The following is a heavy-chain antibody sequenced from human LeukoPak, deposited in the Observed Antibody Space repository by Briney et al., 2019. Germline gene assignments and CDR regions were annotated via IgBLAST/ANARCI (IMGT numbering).Heavy chain of an antibody. CDR3: ARESYSSSYLFDF. Sequence: NPSETLSLTCTVSGGSISSYYWSWIRQPAGKGLEWIGRTYTSGSTNYNPSLKSRVTMSVDTSKNQISLKVNSVTAADTAVYYCARESYSSSYLFDFWGQGTLVTVSS. CDR1: GGSISSYY. D-gene: IGHD6-6*01. V-gene: IGHV4-4*07. CDR2: TYTSGST. J-gene: IGHJ4*02.